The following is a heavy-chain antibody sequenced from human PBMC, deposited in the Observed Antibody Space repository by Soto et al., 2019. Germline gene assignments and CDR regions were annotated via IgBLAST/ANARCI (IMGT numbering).Heavy chain of an antibody. CDR2: ISAYNGNT. J-gene: IGHJ4*02. CDR3: ARHWAAAGPFDY. CDR1: GYTFTSYG. V-gene: IGHV1-18*01. Sequence: QVQLVQSGAEVKKPGASVKVSCKASGYTFTSYGITWVRQAPGQGLEWMGWISAYNGNTNYAQKLQGRVTMTTDTSTSTAYMELRSLRSYNTAVYYSARHWAAAGPFDYWGQGTLVTVSS. D-gene: IGHD6-13*01.